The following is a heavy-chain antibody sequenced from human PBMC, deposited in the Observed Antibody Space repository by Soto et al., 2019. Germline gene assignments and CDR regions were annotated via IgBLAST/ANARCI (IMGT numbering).Heavy chain of an antibody. V-gene: IGHV1-69*02. CDR1: GGTFNRYS. CDR3: ATFYEGDCTTTTCYGDFDY. D-gene: IGHD2-2*01. J-gene: IGHJ4*02. CDR2: IIPMFGIT. Sequence: QVHLVQAGAEVKKPGSSVKVSCRASGGTFNRYSISWVRQAPGQGLEWMGRIIPMFGITNYAQKLQGRVMITADKSANTAYMEVSGPRSEDTAMYYCATFYEGDCTTTTCYGDFDYWGQGTLVTVSS.